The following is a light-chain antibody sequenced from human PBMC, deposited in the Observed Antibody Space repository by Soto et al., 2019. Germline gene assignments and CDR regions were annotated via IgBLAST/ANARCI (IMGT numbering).Light chain of an antibody. V-gene: IGKV3-15*01. CDR3: QQYNDWPPT. CDR1: QSVSGN. Sequence: EIVMTQSPAALSVSPGERATLSCRASQSVSGNLAWYQQKPGQAPRLLIYGASTRAIGIPARFSGSGSGTEFTLSIGSLQSEDFAVYYCQQYNDWPPTFGQGTKVDIK. J-gene: IGKJ1*01. CDR2: GAS.